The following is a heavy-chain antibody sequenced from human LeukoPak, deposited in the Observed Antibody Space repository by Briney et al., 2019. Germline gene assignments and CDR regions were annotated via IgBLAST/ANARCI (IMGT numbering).Heavy chain of an antibody. V-gene: IGHV3-48*01. CDR1: GFTFRRSN. CDR2: ISSNSSTI. Sequence: PGESLRLSCAASGFTFRRSNMNWVRQAPGKGLEWVSYISSNSSTIYYADSVKGRFTVFRDNAKNSLSLQMNSLRAEHTAVYYCARDRYYYDSSGSCFDYWGQGTLVTVSS. CDR3: ARDRYYYDSSGSCFDY. J-gene: IGHJ4*02. D-gene: IGHD3-22*01.